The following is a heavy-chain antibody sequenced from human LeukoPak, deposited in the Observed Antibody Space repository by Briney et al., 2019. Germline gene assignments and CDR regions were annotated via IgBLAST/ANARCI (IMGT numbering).Heavy chain of an antibody. CDR2: INPYSGDT. CDR3: AKDHSDYVWGSYRYTPDY. D-gene: IGHD3-16*02. CDR1: GYTFTSYG. V-gene: IGHV1-2*02. Sequence: GASVKVSCKASGYTFTSYGISWVRQAPGQGLEWMGWINPYSGDTAYAQKFQGRVTMTRDTSINTAYMELNRLKFDDTAVYYCAKDHSDYVWGSYRYTPDYWGQGTLVTVSS. J-gene: IGHJ4*02.